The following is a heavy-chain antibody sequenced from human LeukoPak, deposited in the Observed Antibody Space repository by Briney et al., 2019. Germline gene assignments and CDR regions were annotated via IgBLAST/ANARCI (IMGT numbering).Heavy chain of an antibody. CDR3: VSPRGFSYGYFDY. J-gene: IGHJ4*02. V-gene: IGHV4-39*01. D-gene: IGHD5-18*01. CDR1: GGSISSSSAY. Sequence: PSETLSLTCTVSGGSISSSSAYWGWIRQPPGKGLEWIGRIYYSKNTYYNPSLKSRVTISADTSKNQFSLTLGSVSATDTAVYYCVSPRGFSYGYFDYWGQGTLVTVS. CDR2: IYYSKNT.